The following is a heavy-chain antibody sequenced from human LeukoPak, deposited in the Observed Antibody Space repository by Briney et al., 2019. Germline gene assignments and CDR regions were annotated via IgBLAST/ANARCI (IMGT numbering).Heavy chain of an antibody. V-gene: IGHV4-39*01. CDR2: IYYSGST. CDR3: ARQSGWYSPKLYYHYMDV. CDR1: GGSISSSSYY. Sequence: PSETLSLTCTVSGGSISSSSYYWGWIRQPPGTGLEWIGSIYYSGSTYYNPSLKSRVTISVDTSKNQFSLKLSSVTAADTAVYYCARQSGWYSPKLYYHYMDVWGKGTTVTISS. D-gene: IGHD6-19*01. J-gene: IGHJ6*03.